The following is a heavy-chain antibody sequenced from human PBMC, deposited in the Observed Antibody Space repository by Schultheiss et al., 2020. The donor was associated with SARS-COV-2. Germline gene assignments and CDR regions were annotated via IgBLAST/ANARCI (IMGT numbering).Heavy chain of an antibody. Sequence: SETLSLTCTVSGGSVSSGSYYWSWIRQPPGKGLEWIGYIYYSGSTNYNPSLKSRVTISVDTSKNQFSLKLSSVTAADTAVYYCAGGGRGWVKDAFDIWGQGTMVTVSS. V-gene: IGHV4-61*01. D-gene: IGHD6-19*01. CDR1: GGSVSSGSYY. CDR2: IYYSGST. CDR3: AGGGRGWVKDAFDI. J-gene: IGHJ3*02.